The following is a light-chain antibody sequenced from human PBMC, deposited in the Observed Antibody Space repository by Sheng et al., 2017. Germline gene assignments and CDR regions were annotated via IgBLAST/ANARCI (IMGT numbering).Light chain of an antibody. CDR3: QQTYTTIET. CDR1: QTINSY. V-gene: IGKV1-39*01. Sequence: DIQMTQSPSFLSASVGDRVTITCRASQTINSYLHWFQQTPGKAPKLLIYAASNLQSGVPSRFSASGSGTDFTLTISSLQPEDFATYYCQQTYTTIETFGQGPRWKSN. CDR2: AAS. J-gene: IGKJ1*01.